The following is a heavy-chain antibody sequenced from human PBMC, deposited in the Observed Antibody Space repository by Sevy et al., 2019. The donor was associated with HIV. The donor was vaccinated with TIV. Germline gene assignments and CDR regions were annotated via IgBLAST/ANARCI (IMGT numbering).Heavy chain of an antibody. J-gene: IGHJ6*02. V-gene: IGHV4-61*01. CDR3: ASDYSGSYYSYSYYYGMDV. D-gene: IGHD1-26*01. CDR2: IYYSGST. Sequence: SETLSLTRTVSGGSVSSGSYYWSWIRQPPGKGLEWIGYIYYSGSTNYNPSLKSRVTISVDTSKNQFSLKLSSVTAADTAVYYCASDYSGSYYSYSYYYGMDVWGQGTTVTVSS. CDR1: GGSVSSGSYY.